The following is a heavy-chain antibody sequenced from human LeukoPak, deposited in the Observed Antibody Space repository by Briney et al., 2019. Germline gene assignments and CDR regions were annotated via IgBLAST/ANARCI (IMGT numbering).Heavy chain of an antibody. V-gene: IGHV3-23*01. CDR1: GFTFSSYA. CDR2: ISGSGGST. CDR3: AKDPEYSSGWQYETYFDY. D-gene: IGHD6-19*01. J-gene: IGHJ4*02. Sequence: GGSLRLSCAASGFTFSSYAMSWVRQAPGKGLEWVSAISGSGGSTYYADSVKGRFTISRDNSKNTLYLQMNSLRAEDTAVYYCAKDPEYSSGWQYETYFDYWAREPWSPSPQ.